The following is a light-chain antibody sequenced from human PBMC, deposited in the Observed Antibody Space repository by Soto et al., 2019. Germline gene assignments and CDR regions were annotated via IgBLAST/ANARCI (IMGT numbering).Light chain of an antibody. V-gene: IGKV3-15*01. CDR1: QSVSSN. J-gene: IGKJ1*01. CDR3: QQYNNWPGT. Sequence: EIVMTQSPATLSVSPGERATLSCRASQSVSSNLAWYQQKPGQAPRLLIYGASTRATGIRARLSGSGSGTEFTLTISSLQSEDFAVYYCQQYNNWPGTFGQGTKVEIK. CDR2: GAS.